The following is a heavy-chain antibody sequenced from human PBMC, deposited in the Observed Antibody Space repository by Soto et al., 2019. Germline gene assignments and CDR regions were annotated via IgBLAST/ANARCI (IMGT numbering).Heavy chain of an antibody. V-gene: IGHV3-23*01. D-gene: IGHD6-19*01. CDR2: ISGRDDYT. CDR1: GFSFSSYA. CDR3: AREISFPKSRGWLEYLDY. Sequence: GGSLRLSCAASGFSFSSYAMIWVRQAPGKGLELVSAISGRDDYTYYADSVKGRFTISRDNSKNTLYLQMNSLRAEDTAVYYCAREISFPKSRGWLEYLDYWGQGTLVPVSS. J-gene: IGHJ4*02.